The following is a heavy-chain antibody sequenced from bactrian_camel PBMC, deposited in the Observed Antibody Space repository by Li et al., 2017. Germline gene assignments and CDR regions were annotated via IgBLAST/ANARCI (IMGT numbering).Heavy chain of an antibody. CDR3: AADFEPRRHGLCYTGWMGRPSDFGV. Sequence: HVQLVESGGCSVQAGGSLTLSCAASGYTYDNYCMGWFRQAPGKEREGVAAFDSKGIDYAESVKGRFTVSRDVNEDIVYLQMNSLKPEDTAMYYCAADFEPRRHGLCYTGWMGRPSDFGVWGQGTQVTV. D-gene: IGHD2*01. V-gene: IGHV3S56*01. CDR2: FDSKGI. J-gene: IGHJ6*01. CDR1: GYTYDNYC.